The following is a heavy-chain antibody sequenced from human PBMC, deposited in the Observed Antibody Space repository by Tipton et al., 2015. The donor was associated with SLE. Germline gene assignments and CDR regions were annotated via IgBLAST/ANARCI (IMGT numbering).Heavy chain of an antibody. CDR3: ARDVYCGGDCYGAMGG. V-gene: IGHV4-59*11. D-gene: IGHD2-21*01. J-gene: IGHJ4*02. Sequence: TLSLTCTVSGGSLNNHFCSWIRQSARKGLEWVGHICYSGRTYSNPSLQSRVTISLDTSTNQYSLKMSSVTAADTAMYYCARDVYCGGDCYGAMGGWGEGTLVTVSS. CDR2: ICYSGRT. CDR1: GGSLNNHF.